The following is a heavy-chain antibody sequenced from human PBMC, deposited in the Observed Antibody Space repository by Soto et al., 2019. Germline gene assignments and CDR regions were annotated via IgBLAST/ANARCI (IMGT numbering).Heavy chain of an antibody. CDR3: ARVRIAAAGGWFDP. Sequence: SATLYLTCTVSGGSISSGGYYWSWILHHPGKGLEWIGYIYYSGSTYYNPSLKSRVTISVDTSKNQFSLKLSSVTAADTAVYYCARVRIAAAGGWFDPWGQGTLVTVSS. CDR2: IYYSGST. V-gene: IGHV4-31*03. CDR1: GGSISSGGYY. D-gene: IGHD6-13*01. J-gene: IGHJ5*02.